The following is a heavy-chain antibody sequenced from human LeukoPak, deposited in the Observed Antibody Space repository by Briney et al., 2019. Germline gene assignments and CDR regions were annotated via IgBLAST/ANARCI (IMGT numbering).Heavy chain of an antibody. CDR1: GYSFTTYW. Sequence: GESLKISCKCSGYSFTTYWIGWVRQMPGKGLEWMGIIYPGDSDTRYSPSFQGQVTISADKSISTAYLRWSILKASDTAMYYCARSGSLYSGYDLDAFDIWGQGTMVTVSS. D-gene: IGHD5-12*01. CDR3: ARSGSLYSGYDLDAFDI. J-gene: IGHJ3*02. V-gene: IGHV5-51*01. CDR2: IYPGDSDT.